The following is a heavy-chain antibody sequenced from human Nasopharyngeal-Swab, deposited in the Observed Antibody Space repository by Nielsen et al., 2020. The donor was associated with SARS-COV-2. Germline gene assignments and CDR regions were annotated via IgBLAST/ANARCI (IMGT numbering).Heavy chain of an antibody. CDR3: AREQWLVLGQFDY. D-gene: IGHD6-19*01. Sequence: LKISCAASGFTFSSYGMHWVRQAPGKGLEWVAVISYDGSNKYYADSVKGRFTISRDNSKNTLYLQMNSLRAEDTAVYYCAREQWLVLGQFDYWGQGTLVTVSS. J-gene: IGHJ4*02. CDR2: ISYDGSNK. V-gene: IGHV3-30*03. CDR1: GFTFSSYG.